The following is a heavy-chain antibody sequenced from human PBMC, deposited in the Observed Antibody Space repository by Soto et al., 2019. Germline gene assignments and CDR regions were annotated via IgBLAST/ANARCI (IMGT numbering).Heavy chain of an antibody. CDR2: IYHSGIT. V-gene: IGHV4-39*07. CDR3: AKHFYYSMDV. CDR1: GASISDTNYF. J-gene: IGHJ6*02. Sequence: SETLSLTCTVSGASISDTNYFWAWVRQPPGKGLECIGTIYHSGITNSNPSLKSRVTISVDKSKNQFSLILTSVTAADTAVYYCAKHFYYSMDVWGQGTTVTVSS.